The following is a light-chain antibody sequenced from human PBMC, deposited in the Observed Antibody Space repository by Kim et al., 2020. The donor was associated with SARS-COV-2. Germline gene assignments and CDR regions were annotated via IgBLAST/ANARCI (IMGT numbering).Light chain of an antibody. J-gene: IGKJ1*01. CDR2: AAY. CDR3: QKCDSAPWT. Sequence: AAEGDRVTITCRASQDISNYLGWFQLKPGKAPKLLIYAAYALQPGVPSRFSGSGSGTDFTLTVTRLQPEDVATYYCQKCDSAPWTFGQGTKVDIK. CDR1: QDISNY. V-gene: IGKV1-27*01.